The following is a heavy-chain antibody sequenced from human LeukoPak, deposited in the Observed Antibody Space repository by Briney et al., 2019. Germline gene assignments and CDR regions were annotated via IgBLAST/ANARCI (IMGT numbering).Heavy chain of an antibody. D-gene: IGHD5-24*01. CDR1: GYTFTDYY. J-gene: IGHJ4*02. V-gene: IGHV1-2*02. Sequence: VASLKVSCKASGYTFTDYYIHWVRQAPGQRLEWMAWINPHSGDANYAPKFQGRITLTRDTSVSIDYMELSSLTSDDTAVYYCARDGDGGINFDYWGQGTLVTVSS. CDR2: INPHSGDA. CDR3: ARDGDGGINFDY.